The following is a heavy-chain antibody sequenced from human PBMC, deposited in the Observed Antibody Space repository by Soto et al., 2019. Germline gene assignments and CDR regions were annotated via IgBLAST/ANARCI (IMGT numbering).Heavy chain of an antibody. V-gene: IGHV1-69*01. Sequence: QVQLVQSGAEVKKPGSSVKVSCKASGGTFSSYAISWVRQAPGQGLEWMGGIIPIFGTANYAQKFQGRVTITADESTSTAYMELSRLRSEDTAVYYCARDRYSGIQREYWFDPWGQGNLGTVSS. D-gene: IGHD1-26*01. J-gene: IGHJ5*02. CDR3: ARDRYSGIQREYWFDP. CDR2: IIPIFGTA. CDR1: GGTFSSYA.